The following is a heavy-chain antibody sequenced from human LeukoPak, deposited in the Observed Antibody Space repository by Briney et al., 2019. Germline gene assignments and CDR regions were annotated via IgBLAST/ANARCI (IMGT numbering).Heavy chain of an antibody. V-gene: IGHV3-11*01. J-gene: IGHJ6*02. D-gene: IGHD3-9*01. Sequence: LSLTCAVYGGSFSGYYWSWIRQPPGKGLEWVSYITNGGSAIHHADSVKGRFTISRDNAKKTLYLQMNSLRAEDMAVYYCARSIGLTGGGVDVWGQGTTVTVSS. CDR2: ITNGGSAI. CDR1: GGSFSGYY. CDR3: ARSIGLTGGGVDV.